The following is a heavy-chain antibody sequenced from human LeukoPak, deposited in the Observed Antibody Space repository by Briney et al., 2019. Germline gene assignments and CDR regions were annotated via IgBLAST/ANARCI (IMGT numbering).Heavy chain of an antibody. Sequence: SETLSLTCTVSGGSISSYYWNWIRQSPGKGLEWIGYIYYTGSTNYNPSLRSRVTISVDTSKNQFSLKLSSVTAADTAVYYCAREYPDAFDIWGQGTMVTVSS. CDR2: IYYTGST. CDR3: AREYPDAFDI. CDR1: GGSISSYY. V-gene: IGHV4-59*01. J-gene: IGHJ3*02. D-gene: IGHD2-2*01.